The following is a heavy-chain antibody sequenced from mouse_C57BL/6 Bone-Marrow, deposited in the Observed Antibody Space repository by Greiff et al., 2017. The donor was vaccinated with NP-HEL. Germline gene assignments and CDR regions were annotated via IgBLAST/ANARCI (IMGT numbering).Heavy chain of an antibody. V-gene: IGHV14-4*01. CDR2: IDPENGDT. D-gene: IGHD3-2*01. CDR1: GFNIKDDY. Sequence: EVQLQESGAELVRPGASVKLSCTASGFNIKDDYMHWVKQRPEQGLEWIGWIDPENGDTEYASKFQGKATITADTSSNTAYLQLSSLTSEDTAVYYCTTRQLWSYFDYWGQGTTLTVSS. CDR3: TTRQLWSYFDY. J-gene: IGHJ2*01.